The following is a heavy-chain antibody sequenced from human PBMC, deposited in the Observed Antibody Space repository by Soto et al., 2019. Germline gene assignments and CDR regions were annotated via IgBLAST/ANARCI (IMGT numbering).Heavy chain of an antibody. CDR1: WGSFVNSA. J-gene: IGHJ4*02. D-gene: IGHD3-3*01. V-gene: IGHV1-69*13. CDR3: ATGVVWIGYFTVDS. Sequence: SEKVSFKASWGSFVNSAINWVRQTPGQGLEWLGGFIPVYRTLNYAQKFQGRVTITADESTGTAYMTLSSLASDDTAVYYCATGVVWIGYFTVDSWGQGTRVTVSS. CDR2: FIPVYRTL.